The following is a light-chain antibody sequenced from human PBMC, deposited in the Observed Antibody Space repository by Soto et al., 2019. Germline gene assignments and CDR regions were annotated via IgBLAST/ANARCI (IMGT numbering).Light chain of an antibody. CDR2: DAS. CDR1: QSVSSY. V-gene: IGKV3-11*01. J-gene: IGKJ2*01. CDR3: QQYGSSLYT. Sequence: EMVLTQSPATLSFSPGERATLSCRASQSVSSYLAWYQQKPGQAPRLLIDDASNRAIRIPARFSGSGSGTDFTVPISSLEPEDFEVYYFQQYGSSLYTFGQGTKLEIK.